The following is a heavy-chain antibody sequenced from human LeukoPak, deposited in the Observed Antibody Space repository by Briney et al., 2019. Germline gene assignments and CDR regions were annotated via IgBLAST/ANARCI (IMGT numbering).Heavy chain of an antibody. Sequence: GASVKVSCKASGYTFIGYYMHWVRQAPGQGLEWMGWINPNNGGTNYAQKFQGRVTMTRDTSISTAYMELSRLTSDDTAVYYCARAPHFDWLPAGYWGQGTLVTVSS. CDR3: ARAPHFDWLPAGY. J-gene: IGHJ4*02. CDR2: INPNNGGT. D-gene: IGHD3-9*01. V-gene: IGHV1-2*02. CDR1: GYTFIGYY.